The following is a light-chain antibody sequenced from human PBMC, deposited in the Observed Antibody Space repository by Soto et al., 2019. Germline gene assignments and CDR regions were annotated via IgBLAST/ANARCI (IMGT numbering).Light chain of an antibody. V-gene: IGLV2-23*01. J-gene: IGLJ2*01. CDR1: SSDVGSYNL. Sequence: QSALTQPASVSGSPGQSITISCTGTSSDVGSYNLVSWYQQHPGEAPQLMIYDGTERPSGVSNRFSGSKSGNTASLTISGRQAEDGADYCCCSYAASSTSVVFGGGTKLTVL. CDR3: CSYAASSTSVV. CDR2: DGT.